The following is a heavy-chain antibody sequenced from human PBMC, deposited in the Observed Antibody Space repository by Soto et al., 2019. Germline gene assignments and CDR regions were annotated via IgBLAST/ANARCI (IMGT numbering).Heavy chain of an antibody. CDR1: GGSISSGGYY. V-gene: IGHV4-31*01. J-gene: IGHJ6*02. CDR3: ARGSSIAGLYYGMDV. Sequence: QVQLQESGPGLVKPSQTLSLTCTVSGGSISSGGYYWTWIRQHPGKGLEWIGYNYYSGITYYNPSLRSLVTNSLYTSKNQFSLKLSSVTAADTAVYYCARGSSIAGLYYGMDVWCQGATVTVSS. D-gene: IGHD6-6*01. CDR2: NYYSGIT.